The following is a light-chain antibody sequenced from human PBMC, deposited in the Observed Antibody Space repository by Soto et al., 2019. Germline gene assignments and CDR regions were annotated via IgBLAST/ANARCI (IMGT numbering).Light chain of an antibody. CDR3: SLYISRTVV. Sequence: QSALTQPASVSGSPGQSITISCTGASSNIGGYNYVSWYQQHPGKVPKLMIYEVSKRPSGVSNRFSGSKSDNTASLTISGLQAEDEADYHCSLYISRTVVFGGGTQLTVL. V-gene: IGLV2-14*01. CDR1: SSNIGGYNY. CDR2: EVS. J-gene: IGLJ7*01.